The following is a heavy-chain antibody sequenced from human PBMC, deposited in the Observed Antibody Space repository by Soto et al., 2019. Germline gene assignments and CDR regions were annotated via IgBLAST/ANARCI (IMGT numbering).Heavy chain of an antibody. D-gene: IGHD3-3*01. CDR3: ARIGHDAFDX. CDR1: GFTFSSYG. J-gene: IGHJ3*01. CDR2: IGYDGSNK. V-gene: IGHV3-33*01. Sequence: GGSLRLSCAASGFTFSSYGMHWVRQAPGKGLEWVSFIGYDGSNKYYAYSVKGRFTISRDNSKNTLYLQMNSLRAEDTAVYYCARIGHDAFDXWGQWTMVTV.